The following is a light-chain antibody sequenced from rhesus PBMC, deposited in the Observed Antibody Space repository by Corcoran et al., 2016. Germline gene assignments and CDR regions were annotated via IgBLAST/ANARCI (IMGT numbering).Light chain of an antibody. CDR3: QHGYGTPYS. Sequence: DIQMTQSPSSLSASVGDRVTITCRASENVNNYLNWYQQKPGKAPKLLLYKASTLQSGVPSRFSGSGSGTDYTCTISSLQPEDVATYYCQHGYGTPYSFGQGTKVEIK. J-gene: IGKJ2*01. CDR1: ENVNNY. CDR2: KAS. V-gene: IGKV1-74*01.